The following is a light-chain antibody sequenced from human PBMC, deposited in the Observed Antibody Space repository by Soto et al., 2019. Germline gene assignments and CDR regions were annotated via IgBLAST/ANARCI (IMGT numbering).Light chain of an antibody. J-gene: IGKJ4*01. CDR2: GAS. CDR3: QQYNNWPLT. CDR1: QSVSSN. Sequence: EILLTHSPATLSVSPGERATLSCRASQSVSSNLVWYQQKPGQAPRLLIYGASTRATGIPARFSGSGSGTEFTLTISSLQSEDFAVYYCQQYNNWPLTFGGGTKVDIK. V-gene: IGKV3-15*01.